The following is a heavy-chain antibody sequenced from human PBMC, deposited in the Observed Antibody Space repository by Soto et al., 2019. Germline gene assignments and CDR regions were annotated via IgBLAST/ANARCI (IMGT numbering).Heavy chain of an antibody. CDR1: GFSLSTSGVG. CDR3: AHRRQFDNVDY. Sequence: QITLKESGPTLVKPTQTLTLTCTFSGFSLSTSGVGVGWIRQPPVKALEWLALIYWDDDKRYSPSLKSRLTITKDSSKDQVVLTMTTMDPVETATYYCAHRRQFDNVDYWGQGTLVTVSS. J-gene: IGHJ4*02. V-gene: IGHV2-5*02. CDR2: IYWDDDK. D-gene: IGHD1-1*01.